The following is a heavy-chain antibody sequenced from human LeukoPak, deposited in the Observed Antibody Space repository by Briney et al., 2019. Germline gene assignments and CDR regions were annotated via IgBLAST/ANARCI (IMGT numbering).Heavy chain of an antibody. J-gene: IGHJ4*02. D-gene: IGHD5-12*01. CDR3: ARGDGYDRRSFDY. CDR1: GFTFSDHY. CDR2: TRSKANSYTT. Sequence: GGSLRLSCAASGFTFSDHYMDWVRQAPGKGLEWVGRTRSKANSYTTEYAASVKGIFSISRDASNTSLYLQMNSLKPEDTAVYYCARGDGYDRRSFDYWGRGTLVTVSS. V-gene: IGHV3-72*01.